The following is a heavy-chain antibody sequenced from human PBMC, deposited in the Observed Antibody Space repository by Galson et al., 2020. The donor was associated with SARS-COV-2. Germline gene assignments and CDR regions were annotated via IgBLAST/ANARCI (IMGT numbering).Heavy chain of an antibody. CDR3: AKLPSHYYEVDY. V-gene: IGHV3-9*01. D-gene: IGHD3-22*01. CDR2: ISWNSGSI. J-gene: IGHJ4*02. Sequence: SLKISCAASGFTFDDYAMHWVRQAPGKGLEWVSGISWNSGSIGYADSVKGRFTISRDNAKNSLYLQMNSLRAEDTALYYCAKLPSHYYEVDYWGQGTLVTVSS. CDR1: GFTFDDYA.